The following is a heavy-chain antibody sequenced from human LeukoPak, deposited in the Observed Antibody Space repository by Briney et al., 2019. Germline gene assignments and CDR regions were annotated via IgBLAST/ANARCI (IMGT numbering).Heavy chain of an antibody. Sequence: GGSLRLSCAASGFTLSNYWMHWVRQDPGKGLVWVSFINPDGSTTNYADSVKGRFTISRDNAKNALYLQMNSLRAEDTAVYYCARESAWGSPPFDYWGQGTLVTVSS. CDR1: GFTLSNYW. CDR3: ARESAWGSPPFDY. D-gene: IGHD1-26*01. V-gene: IGHV3-74*01. J-gene: IGHJ4*02. CDR2: INPDGSTT.